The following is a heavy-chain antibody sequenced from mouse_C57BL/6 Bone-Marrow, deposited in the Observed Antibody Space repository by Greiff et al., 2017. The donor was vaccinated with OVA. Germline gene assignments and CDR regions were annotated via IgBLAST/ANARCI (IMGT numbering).Heavy chain of an antibody. CDR1: GYSITSGYY. CDR2: INYDGSN. V-gene: IGHV3-6*01. D-gene: IGHD3-3*01. J-gene: IGHJ2*01. Sequence: EVQLQESGPGLVKPSQSLSLSCSVTGYSITSGYYWNWLRQFPGNKLEWLGYINYDGSNNYNPSFKNRISFTPDTSKNQCYLKLNAVTTEDTATYYCEQGDDYWGQGTTLTVSS. CDR3: EQGDDY.